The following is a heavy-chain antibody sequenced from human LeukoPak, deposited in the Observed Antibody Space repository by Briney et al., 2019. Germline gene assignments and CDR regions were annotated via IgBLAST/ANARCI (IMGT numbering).Heavy chain of an antibody. CDR1: GYTFSNFG. Sequence: ASVKVSCKTSGYTFSNFGINWVRQAPGQGLEWMGWISGNNDNPNYGQKFQGRFTVTTDSSTSTAYMELRNLRFDDTAVYYCARDGTSTDDYWGQGTLVTVSS. D-gene: IGHD2-2*01. CDR3: ARDGTSTDDY. J-gene: IGHJ4*02. V-gene: IGHV1-18*01. CDR2: ISGNNDNP.